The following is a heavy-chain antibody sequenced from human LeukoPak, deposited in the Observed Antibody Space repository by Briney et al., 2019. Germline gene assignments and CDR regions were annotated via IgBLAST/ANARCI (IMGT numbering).Heavy chain of an antibody. CDR3: TGTLGY. J-gene: IGHJ4*02. V-gene: IGHV3-15*01. CDR2: IKRKTDGGTT. CDR1: GFTLSGYW. D-gene: IGHD1-1*01. Sequence: GGSLRLSCAASGFTLSGYWMTWVRQAPGKGLEWVGRIKRKTDGGTTDYAAPVKGRFTISRDDSKNTLYLQMDSLKTEDTAVYYCTGTLGYWGQGTLVTVSS.